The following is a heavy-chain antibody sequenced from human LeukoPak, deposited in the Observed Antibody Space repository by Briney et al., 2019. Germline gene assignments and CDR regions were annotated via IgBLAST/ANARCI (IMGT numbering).Heavy chain of an antibody. Sequence: SETLSLTCTVSGGSISSYYWSWIRQPPGKGLEWIGYIYYSGSTNYNPSLKSRVTISVDRSKNQFSLKLTSVTAADTAVYYCARSYYRSSATCYPEGTFDIWGQGTMVTVSP. D-gene: IGHD2-2*01. CDR1: GGSISSYY. V-gene: IGHV4-59*01. CDR3: ARSYYRSSATCYPEGTFDI. CDR2: IYYSGST. J-gene: IGHJ3*02.